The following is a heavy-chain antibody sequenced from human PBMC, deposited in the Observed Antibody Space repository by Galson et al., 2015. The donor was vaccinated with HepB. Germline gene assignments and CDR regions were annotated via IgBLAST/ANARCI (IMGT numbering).Heavy chain of an antibody. CDR3: AKDGDTATFGY. V-gene: IGHV3-30*18. CDR1: GFTFSSYG. J-gene: IGHJ4*02. D-gene: IGHD5-18*01. Sequence: SLRLSCAASGFTFSSYGMHWVRQAPGKGLEWVAVISYDGSNKYYADSVKGRFTISRDNSKNTLYLQMNSLRAEDTAVYYCAKDGDTATFGYWGQGTLVTVSS. CDR2: ISYDGSNK.